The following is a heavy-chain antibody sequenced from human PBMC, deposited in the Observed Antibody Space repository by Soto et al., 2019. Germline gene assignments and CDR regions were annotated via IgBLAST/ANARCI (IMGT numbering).Heavy chain of an antibody. Sequence: QVQLVQSGDEVKKPGASVKASCKASGYIFVNYGIAWVRQAPGQGLEWMGWISPYTGNTHSATQVQGRLTMTTDTSTSTAYMDLGSLTSDDTAVYYCVMVDNYVTPTPQDVWGQGTTVTVSS. CDR2: ISPYTGNT. CDR3: VMVDNYVTPTPQDV. J-gene: IGHJ6*02. V-gene: IGHV1-18*01. D-gene: IGHD3-16*01. CDR1: GYIFVNYG.